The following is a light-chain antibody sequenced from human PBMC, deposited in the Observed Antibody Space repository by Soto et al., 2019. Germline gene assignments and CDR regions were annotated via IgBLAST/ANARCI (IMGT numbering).Light chain of an antibody. CDR3: QQRSQWPLT. J-gene: IGKJ4*01. Sequence: EIVLTQSPATLSSSPGERATLSCRASQSVSNYLAWYQQKPGQAPRLLIYDASNRATGIPVRFTGSGSGADFPLTISSLEPEDFAVYYCQQRSQWPLTFGGGTKVEIK. CDR1: QSVSNY. CDR2: DAS. V-gene: IGKV3-11*01.